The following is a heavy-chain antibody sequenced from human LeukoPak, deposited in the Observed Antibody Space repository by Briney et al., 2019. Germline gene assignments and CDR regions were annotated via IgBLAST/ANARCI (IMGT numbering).Heavy chain of an antibody. Sequence: SETLSLTCTVSGGSISSYYWSWIRQPPGKGLEGIGYIYYSGSTNYNPSLKSRVTISVDTSKNQFSLKLSSVTAADTAVYYCARLSRGYSGYDGRHFDYWGQGTLVTVSS. D-gene: IGHD5-12*01. CDR3: ARLSRGYSGYDGRHFDY. V-gene: IGHV4-59*08. J-gene: IGHJ4*02. CDR1: GGSISSYY. CDR2: IYYSGST.